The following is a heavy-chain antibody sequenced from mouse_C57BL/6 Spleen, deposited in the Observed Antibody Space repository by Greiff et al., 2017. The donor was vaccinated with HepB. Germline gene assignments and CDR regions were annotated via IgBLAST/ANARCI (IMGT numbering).Heavy chain of an antibody. CDR2: IYPRSGNT. V-gene: IGHV1-81*01. CDR3: ARRGYGSSFDV. Sequence: QVQLKESGAELARPGASVKLSCKASGYTFTSYGISWVKQRTGQGLEWIGEIYPRSGNTYYNEKFKGKATLTADKSSSTAYMELRSLTSEDSAVYFCARRGYGSSFDVWGTGTTVTVSS. CDR1: GYTFTSYG. D-gene: IGHD1-1*01. J-gene: IGHJ1*03.